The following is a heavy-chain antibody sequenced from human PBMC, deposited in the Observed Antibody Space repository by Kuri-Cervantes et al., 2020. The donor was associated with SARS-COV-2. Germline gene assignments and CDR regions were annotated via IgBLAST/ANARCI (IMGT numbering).Heavy chain of an antibody. J-gene: IGHJ3*02. CDR3: ARVKQWLERTAFDI. CDR2: ISSSGSTI. Sequence: GESLKISCAASGFTFSSYEMNWVRQAPGKGLEWVSYISSSGSTIYYAASVKGRFTISRDNAKNSLYLQMNSLRAEDTAVYYCARVKQWLERTAFDIWGQGTMVTVSS. D-gene: IGHD6-19*01. V-gene: IGHV3-48*03. CDR1: GFTFSSYE.